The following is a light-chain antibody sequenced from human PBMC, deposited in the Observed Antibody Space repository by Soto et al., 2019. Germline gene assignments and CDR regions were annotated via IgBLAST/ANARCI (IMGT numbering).Light chain of an antibody. CDR2: GAS. J-gene: IGKJ1*01. V-gene: IGKV3-15*01. Sequence: EIVMTQSPATLSVSPGERATLSCRASQSVSSNLAWYQQKPGQAPRLLIYGASTRATGIPARFSGGGSGTEFTLTISSMQSEDVAVYYCQQYNSWPPWTFGQGTKVEIK. CDR1: QSVSSN. CDR3: QQYNSWPPWT.